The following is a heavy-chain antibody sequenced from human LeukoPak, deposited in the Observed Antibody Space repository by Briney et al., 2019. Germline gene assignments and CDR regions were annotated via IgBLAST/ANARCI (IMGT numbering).Heavy chain of an antibody. Sequence: SETLSLTCAVSGGSISSGGYSWSWIRQPPGKGLEWIGYIYYSGSTYYNPSLKSRVTISVDTSKNQFSLKLSSVTAADTAVYYCAGAPLGAGREYFQHWGQGTLVTVSS. CDR2: IYYSGST. CDR1: GGSISSGGYS. CDR3: AGAPLGAGREYFQH. D-gene: IGHD1-26*01. V-gene: IGHV4-30-4*07. J-gene: IGHJ1*01.